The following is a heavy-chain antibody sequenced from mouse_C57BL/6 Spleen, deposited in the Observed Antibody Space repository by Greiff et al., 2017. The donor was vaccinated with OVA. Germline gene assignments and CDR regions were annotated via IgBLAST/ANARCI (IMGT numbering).Heavy chain of an antibody. CDR1: GFSLTSYG. V-gene: IGHV2-3*01. Sequence: QVQLQQSGPGLVAPSQSLSITCTVSGFSLTSYGVSWVRQPPGKGLEWLGVIWGDGSTNYHSALISRLSISTDTSKSQVFLKLNSLQTDDTATYYCATMMVTTWCAYWGQGTLVTVSA. J-gene: IGHJ3*01. CDR3: ATMMVTTWCAY. CDR2: IWGDGST. D-gene: IGHD2-3*01.